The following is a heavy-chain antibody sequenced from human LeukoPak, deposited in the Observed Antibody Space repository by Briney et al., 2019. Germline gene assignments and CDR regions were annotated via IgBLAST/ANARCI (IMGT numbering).Heavy chain of an antibody. J-gene: IGHJ4*02. CDR3: AGHSPYYGSEY. V-gene: IGHV4-39*01. CDR2: IYYSGST. D-gene: IGHD3-10*01. CDR1: GGSISSSIYY. Sequence: SETLSLTCTVSGGSISSSIYYWGWIRQPPGKGLEWIGTIYYSGSTYYNPSLKSRVTISVDTSKNQFSLKLSSVTAADTAVYYCAGHSPYYGSEYWGRGTLVTVSS.